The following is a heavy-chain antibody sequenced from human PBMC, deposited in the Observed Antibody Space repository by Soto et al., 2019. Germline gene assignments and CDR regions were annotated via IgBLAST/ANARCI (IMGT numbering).Heavy chain of an antibody. CDR3: ARGSAFKREFDY. J-gene: IGHJ4*02. CDR2: VRDKANTYTT. Sequence: GGSLRLSCAAAGFIFSDHYMDWVRQAPGKGLEWVCRVRDKANTYTTEYAPSVKGRFTISRDDSKNFLDLQMNSLKTEDTAVYYCARGSAFKREFDYWGQGIQVTVSS. V-gene: IGHV3-72*01. CDR1: GFIFSDHY.